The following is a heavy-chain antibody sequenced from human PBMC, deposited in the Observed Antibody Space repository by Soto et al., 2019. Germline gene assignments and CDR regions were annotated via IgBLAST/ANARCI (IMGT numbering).Heavy chain of an antibody. CDR2: INAGNGNT. Sequence: ASVKVSCKASGYTFTIYAMHCVLQSPLQRLDWMGWINAGNGNTKYSQKFQGRVTITRDTSASTAYMELSSLRSEDTAVYYCARDRLRYFDWVYNWFDPWGQGTLVTVSS. V-gene: IGHV1-3*01. J-gene: IGHJ5*02. CDR3: ARDRLRYFDWVYNWFDP. D-gene: IGHD3-9*01. CDR1: GYTFTIYA.